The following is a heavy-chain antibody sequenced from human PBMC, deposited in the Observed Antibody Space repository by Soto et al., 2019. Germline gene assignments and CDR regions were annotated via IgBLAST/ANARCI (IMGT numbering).Heavy chain of an antibody. Sequence: EVQLVESGGGLIQPGGSLRLSCAASGFNFIRKYMIWVRQAPGKGLEWVSILYSGGTTYYADSVKGRFTISRDTSENTLYLQMNSLRAEDTAVYYCAKVRYSSPMGYYYGMDVWGQGTTVTVSS. D-gene: IGHD2-2*01. J-gene: IGHJ6*02. CDR1: GFNFIRKY. CDR2: LYSGGTT. CDR3: AKVRYSSPMGYYYGMDV. V-gene: IGHV3-53*01.